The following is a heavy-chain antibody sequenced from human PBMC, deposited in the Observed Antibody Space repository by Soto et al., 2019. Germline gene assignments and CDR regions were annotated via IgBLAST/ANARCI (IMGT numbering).Heavy chain of an antibody. V-gene: IGHV3-15*01. D-gene: IGHD5-18*01. Sequence: GGSLRLSCAASGFTFSNAWMSWVRQAPGKGLEWVGRIKSKTDGGTTDYAAPVKGRFTISRDYSKNTLYLQMNSLKTVDSSVYFCTTDSVLVSSYGYFDFWGHGTLVTVSS. CDR3: TTDSVLVSSYGYFDF. CDR1: GFTFSNAW. CDR2: IKSKTDGGTT. J-gene: IGHJ4*01.